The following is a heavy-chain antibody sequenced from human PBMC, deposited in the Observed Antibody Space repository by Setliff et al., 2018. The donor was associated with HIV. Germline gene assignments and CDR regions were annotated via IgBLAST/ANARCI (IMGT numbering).Heavy chain of an antibody. Sequence: PSETLSLTCAVYGGPFSGYYWGWIRQSPGKGLEWIGEVHHSGRTTNYNPSLKSRVTMSVDTSKNQFSLKLTSVTAAGTGTYYCARDSEPMSGTWYDYWGQGTLVTVSS. D-gene: IGHD1-1*01. J-gene: IGHJ4*02. CDR3: ARDSEPMSGTWYDY. V-gene: IGHV4-34*01. CDR1: GGPFSGYY. CDR2: VHHSGRTT.